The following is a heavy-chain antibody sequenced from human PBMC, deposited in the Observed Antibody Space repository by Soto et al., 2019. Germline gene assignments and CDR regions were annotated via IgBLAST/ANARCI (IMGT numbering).Heavy chain of an antibody. CDR1: GFSFSDSA. V-gene: IGHV3-73*01. Sequence: GGSLRLSCAASGFSFSDSAMHWVRQASGKGLEWIARIRSKANSYLIAYDESVRGRFIISRDDSKNTAYLQMNDLNTEDTAIYYGPRGGEMGLNADWGQGTLVTVSS. CDR3: PRGGEMGLNAD. J-gene: IGHJ4*02. D-gene: IGHD3-16*01. CDR2: IRSKANSYLI.